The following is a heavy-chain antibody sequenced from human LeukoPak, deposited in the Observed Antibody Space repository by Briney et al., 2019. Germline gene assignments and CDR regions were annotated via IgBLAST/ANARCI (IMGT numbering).Heavy chain of an antibody. J-gene: IGHJ5*02. D-gene: IGHD6-6*01. CDR2: INTNTGNP. CDR3: ARVSVYSSSYWFDP. V-gene: IGHV7-4-1*02. CDR1: GYTFTSYG. Sequence: ASVKVSCKASGYTFTSYGISWVRQAPGQGLEWMGWINTNTGNPTYAQGFTGRFVFSLDTSVSTAYLQISSLKAEDTAVYYCARVSVYSSSYWFDPWGQGTLVTVSS.